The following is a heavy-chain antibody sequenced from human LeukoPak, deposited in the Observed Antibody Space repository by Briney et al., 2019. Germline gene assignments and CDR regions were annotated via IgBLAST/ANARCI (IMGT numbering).Heavy chain of an antibody. CDR1: GYTFTSYG. D-gene: IGHD4-17*01. CDR2: ISAYNGNT. CDR3: ARDVSPTGTVTTGHWYYYMDV. J-gene: IGHJ6*03. Sequence: ASVKVSCKASGYTFTSYGISWVRQAPGQGLEWMGWISAYNGNTNYAQKLQGRVTMTTDTSTSTAYMELRSLRSDDTAVYYCARDVSPTGTVTTGHWYYYMDVWGKGTTVTISS. V-gene: IGHV1-18*01.